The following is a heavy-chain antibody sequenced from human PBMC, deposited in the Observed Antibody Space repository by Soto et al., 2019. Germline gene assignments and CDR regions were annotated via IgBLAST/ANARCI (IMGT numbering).Heavy chain of an antibody. D-gene: IGHD3-16*01. V-gene: IGHV1-69*13. CDR2: IIPNFGTA. Sequence: SVKVSCKASGGTFSSYYMRWVRQAPGQGLEWMGGIIPNFGTANYAQKFQGRVTITADASTSTAYVQLSSLRSEDPTAYYCAGGVQQPGPLDYWGQGTLVTVSS. CDR3: AGGVQQPGPLDY. CDR1: GGTFSSYY. J-gene: IGHJ4*02.